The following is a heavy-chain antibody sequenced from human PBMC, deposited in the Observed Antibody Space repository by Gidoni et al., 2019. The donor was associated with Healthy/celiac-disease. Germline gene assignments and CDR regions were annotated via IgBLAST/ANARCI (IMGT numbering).Heavy chain of an antibody. CDR2: IYGGGST. Sequence: EVQLVASGGDLIQPGGSLRLSCSASGFTVSSNYMSWVRQAPGKGLEWFSVIYGGGSTYYADSVKGRFTISRDNSKNTLYLQMNSLRAEDTAVYYCAAGLQLWPYFDYWGQGTLVTVSS. D-gene: IGHD5-18*01. J-gene: IGHJ4*02. V-gene: IGHV3-53*01. CDR3: AAGLQLWPYFDY. CDR1: GFTVSSNY.